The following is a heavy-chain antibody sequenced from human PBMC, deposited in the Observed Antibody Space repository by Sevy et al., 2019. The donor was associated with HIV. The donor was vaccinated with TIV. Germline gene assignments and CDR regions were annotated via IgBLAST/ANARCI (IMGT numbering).Heavy chain of an antibody. CDR1: GFTFSSYS. J-gene: IGHJ4*02. V-gene: IGHV3-48*01. CDR3: ARDAGYCSGGSCYGPY. Sequence: GGSLRLSCAASGFTFSSYSMNWVRQAPGNGLEWVSYISSSSSTIYYADSVKGRFTISRDNAKNSLYLQMNSLRAEDTAVYYCARDAGYCSGGSCYGPYRGQGTLVTVSS. CDR2: ISSSSSTI. D-gene: IGHD2-15*01.